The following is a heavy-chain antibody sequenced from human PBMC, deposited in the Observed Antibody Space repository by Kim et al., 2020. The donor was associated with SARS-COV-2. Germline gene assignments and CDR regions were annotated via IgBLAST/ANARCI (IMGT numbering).Heavy chain of an antibody. J-gene: IGHJ3*02. CDR2: IYWDDDK. Sequence: SGPTLVNPTQTLTLTCTFSGFSLSTSGVGVGWIRQPPGKALEWLALIYWDDDKRYSPSLKSRLTITKDTSKNQVVLTMTNMDPVDTATYYCAHRGYFDWWPSDAFDIWGQGTMVTVSS. D-gene: IGHD3-9*01. CDR3: AHRGYFDWWPSDAFDI. V-gene: IGHV2-5*02. CDR1: GFSLSTSGVG.